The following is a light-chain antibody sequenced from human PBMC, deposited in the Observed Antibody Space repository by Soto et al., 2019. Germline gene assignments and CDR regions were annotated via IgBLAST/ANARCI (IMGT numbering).Light chain of an antibody. J-gene: IGKJ1*01. V-gene: IGKV3-20*01. CDR2: GAS. Sequence: EIVLTQSPATLSVSPGDRATLSCRATQNVYNNVAWYQQKPGQAPRLLIYGASTRATGFPARFSGSGSGTDFTLTISRLEPEDFAVYYCQQYGSSPRTFGQGTKVDIK. CDR1: QNVYNN. CDR3: QQYGSSPRT.